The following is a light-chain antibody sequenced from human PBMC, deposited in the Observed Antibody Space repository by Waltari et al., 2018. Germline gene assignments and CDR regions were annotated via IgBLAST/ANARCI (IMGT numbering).Light chain of an antibody. CDR1: QNIKTY. CDR3: QQRSNWPVT. V-gene: IGKV3-11*01. CDR2: DAT. Sequence: EIVLTQAPATLSLSPGDTATLSCWASQNIKTYLSWYQQKPGQAPRLLIYDATNRATGVPARFSGSGSGTGFDLTISSLEPEDFAMYYCQQRSNWPVTFGTGSRVDIK. J-gene: IGKJ3*01.